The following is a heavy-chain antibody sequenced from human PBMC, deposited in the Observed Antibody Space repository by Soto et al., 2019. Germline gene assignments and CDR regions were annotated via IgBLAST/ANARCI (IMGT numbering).Heavy chain of an antibody. D-gene: IGHD3-16*01. J-gene: IGHJ4*02. CDR2: IYYSGST. Sequence: SETLSLTCTVSGGSISSGGYYWSWIRQHPGKGLEWIGYIYYSGSTYYNPSLKSRVTISVDTSKNQFSLKLSSVTAADTAVYYCARVSRGTAWIFDYWGQGXLVTVSS. V-gene: IGHV4-31*03. CDR3: ARVSRGTAWIFDY. CDR1: GGSISSGGYY.